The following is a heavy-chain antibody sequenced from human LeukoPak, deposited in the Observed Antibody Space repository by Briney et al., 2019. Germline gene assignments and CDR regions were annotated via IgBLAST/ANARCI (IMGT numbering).Heavy chain of an antibody. CDR1: GGSISSSSYY. CDR2: IYYSGST. CDR3: ARASYSPWLFDY. V-gene: IGHV4-39*07. D-gene: IGHD3-22*01. Sequence: SETLSLTCTVSGGSISSSSYYWGWIRQPPGKGLEWIGSIYYSGSTYYNPSLKSRVTISVDTSKNQFSLKLSSVTAADTAVYYCARASYSPWLFDYWGQGTLVTVSS. J-gene: IGHJ4*02.